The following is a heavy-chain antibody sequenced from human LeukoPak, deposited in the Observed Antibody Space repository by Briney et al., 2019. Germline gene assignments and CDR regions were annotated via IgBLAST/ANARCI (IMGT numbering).Heavy chain of an antibody. CDR3: ARDLPFDI. CDR2: IYYSGST. D-gene: IGHD2-2*01. Sequence: SETLSLTCTVSGGSISSYYWSWIRQPPGKGLEWIGSIYYSGSTYYNPSLKSRVTISVDTSKNQFSLKLSSVTAADTAVYYCARDLPFDIWGQGTMVTVSS. V-gene: IGHV4-59*12. J-gene: IGHJ3*02. CDR1: GGSISSYY.